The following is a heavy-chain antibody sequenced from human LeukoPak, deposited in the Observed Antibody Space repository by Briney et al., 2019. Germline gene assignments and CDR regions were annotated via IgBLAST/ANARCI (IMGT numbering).Heavy chain of an antibody. J-gene: IGHJ5*02. V-gene: IGHV3-74*01. Sequence: GGSLRLSCAASGFTFSSYWMHWVRQAPGKGLVWVSRINSDGSSTSYADSVKGRFTISRDNAKNTLYLQMNSLRAEDTAVYYCARAASSISELGKNWFDPWGQGTLVTVSS. CDR3: ARAASSISELGKNWFDP. CDR1: GFTFSSYW. CDR2: INSDGSST. D-gene: IGHD2-2*01.